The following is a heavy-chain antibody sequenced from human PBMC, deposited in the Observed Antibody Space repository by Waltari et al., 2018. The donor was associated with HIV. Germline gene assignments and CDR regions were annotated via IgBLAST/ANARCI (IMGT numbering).Heavy chain of an antibody. J-gene: IGHJ6*02. D-gene: IGHD3-10*01. CDR1: GSTFQSDA. CDR2: IWYDGSGQ. V-gene: IGHV3-33*01. Sequence: QVHLVESGGGVVQPGRSLRLSCAASGSTFQSDAMHWIRQAPGKGLEWVACIWYDGSGQQYADAVKGRFTISRDNSKNMLYLQMNSLRVADTAIYYCARITYDDAAPRDWGQGTTVTVSS. CDR3: ARITYDDAAPRD.